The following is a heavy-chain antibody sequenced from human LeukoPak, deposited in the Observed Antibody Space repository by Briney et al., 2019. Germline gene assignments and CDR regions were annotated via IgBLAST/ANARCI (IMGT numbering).Heavy chain of an antibody. CDR1: GGTFSSYA. V-gene: IGHV1-69*05. CDR2: IIPIFGTA. CDR3: ARAGAIAAYFDY. D-gene: IGHD6-13*01. J-gene: IGHJ4*02. Sequence: SVKVSYKASGGTFSSYAISWVRQAPGQGLEWMGGIIPIFGTANYAQKFQGRVTITTDESTSTAYMELSSLRSEDTAVYYCARAGAIAAYFDYWGQGTLVTVSS.